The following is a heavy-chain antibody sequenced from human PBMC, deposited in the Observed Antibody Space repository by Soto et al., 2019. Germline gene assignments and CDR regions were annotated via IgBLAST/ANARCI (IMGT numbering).Heavy chain of an antibody. CDR3: ARDLIREGFGELPDY. CDR2: ISAYNGNT. J-gene: IGHJ4*02. D-gene: IGHD3-10*01. CDR1: GYTFTSYG. Sequence: ASVKVSCKASGYTFTSYGISWVRQAPGQGLEWMGWISAYNGNTNYAQKLQGRVTMTTDTSTSTAYMELRSLRSDDTAVYYCARDLIREGFGELPDYWGQGTLVTVLL. V-gene: IGHV1-18*01.